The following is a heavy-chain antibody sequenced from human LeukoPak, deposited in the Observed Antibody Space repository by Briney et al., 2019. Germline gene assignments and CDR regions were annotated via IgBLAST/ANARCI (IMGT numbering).Heavy chain of an antibody. J-gene: IGHJ4*02. D-gene: IGHD3-9*01. CDR3: ARAYPLSGFRSLYYFDY. CDR2: IHYSGSS. CDR1: GDSIIGYY. V-gene: IGHV4-59*01. Sequence: SETLSLTCTVSGDSIIGYYWSWIRQPPGKGLEWIGYIHYSGSSNYNPSLQSRVTISVDTSRGHFSLKLSSATAADTAVYYCARAYPLSGFRSLYYFDYWGQGTLVTVSS.